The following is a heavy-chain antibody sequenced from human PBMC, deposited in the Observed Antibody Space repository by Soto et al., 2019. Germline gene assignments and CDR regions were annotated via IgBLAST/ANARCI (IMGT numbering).Heavy chain of an antibody. CDR3: ARVAVAGTRVDY. D-gene: IGHD6-19*01. V-gene: IGHV4-59*12. CDR1: GGSISSYY. J-gene: IGHJ4*02. Sequence: SETLSLTCTVSGGSISSYYWSWIRQPPGKGLEWIGYIYHSGSTNYNPSLKSRVTISVDKSKNQFSLKLSSVTAADTAVYYCARVAVAGTRVDYWGQGTLVTVSS. CDR2: IYHSGST.